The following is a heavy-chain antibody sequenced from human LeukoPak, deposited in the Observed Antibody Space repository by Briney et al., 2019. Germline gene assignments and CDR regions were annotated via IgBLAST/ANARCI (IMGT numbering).Heavy chain of an antibody. Sequence: GESLKISCKGSGYSFTSYWIGWVRQMPGEGLEWMGIIYPGDSDTRYSPSFQGQVTISADKSISTAYLQWSSLKASDTAMYYCARRSPGTLVYWQHWGQGTLVTVSS. D-gene: IGHD1-1*01. CDR1: GYSFTSYW. V-gene: IGHV5-51*01. CDR2: IYPGDSDT. CDR3: ARRSPGTLVYWQH. J-gene: IGHJ1*01.